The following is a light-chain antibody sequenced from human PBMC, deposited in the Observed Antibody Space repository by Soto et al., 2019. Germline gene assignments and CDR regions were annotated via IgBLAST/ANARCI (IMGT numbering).Light chain of an antibody. Sequence: QSALTQPRSVSGSPGQSVTISCTGTSSDVGGYNYVSWYQQHPGKAPKLMIYDVSKRPSGVPDRFSGSKSGNTASLTISGLKAEDGADYYCCSYAGSYTLGVFGGGTKLSVL. J-gene: IGLJ3*02. V-gene: IGLV2-11*01. CDR1: SSDVGGYNY. CDR3: CSYAGSYTLGV. CDR2: DVS.